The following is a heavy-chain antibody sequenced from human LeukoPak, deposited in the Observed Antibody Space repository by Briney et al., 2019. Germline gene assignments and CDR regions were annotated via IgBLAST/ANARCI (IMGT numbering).Heavy chain of an antibody. V-gene: IGHV4-31*03. CDR1: GGSISSGGYY. CDR2: IYYSGST. Sequence: SQTLSLTCTVSGGSISSGGYYWSWIRQHPGKGLEWIGYIYYSGSTYYNPSLKSRVTISVDTSKDQFSLKLSSVTAADTAVYYCATSALDASFDYWGQGTLVTVSS. CDR3: ATSALDASFDY. J-gene: IGHJ4*02.